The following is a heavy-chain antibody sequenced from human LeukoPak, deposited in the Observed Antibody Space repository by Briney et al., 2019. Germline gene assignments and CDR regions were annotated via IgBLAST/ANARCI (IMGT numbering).Heavy chain of an antibody. J-gene: IGHJ6*02. CDR2: ISYDGSNK. V-gene: IGHV3-30-3*01. CDR3: ARANSDSGSYWYYYYYGMDV. D-gene: IGHD1-26*01. CDR1: GFTVSSNY. Sequence: GGSLRLSCAASGFTVSSNYMSWVRQAPGKGLEWVAVISYDGSNKYYADSVKGRFTISRDNSKNTLYLQMNSLRAEDTAVYYCARANSDSGSYWYYYYYGMDVWGQGTTVTVSS.